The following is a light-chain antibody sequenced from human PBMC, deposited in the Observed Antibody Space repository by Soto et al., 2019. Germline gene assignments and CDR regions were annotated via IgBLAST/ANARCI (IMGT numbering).Light chain of an antibody. J-gene: IGKJ5*01. CDR1: QSVSSSY. Sequence: SVLTELPVTLSLSQGERATLSCRASQSVSSSYLAWYQQKPGQAPRLLIYGASSRATGIPDRFSGSGSGTDFTLTISRLEPEDFAVYYCQQYGSSPPLTFGQGTRLEIK. V-gene: IGKV3-20*01. CDR2: GAS. CDR3: QQYGSSPPLT.